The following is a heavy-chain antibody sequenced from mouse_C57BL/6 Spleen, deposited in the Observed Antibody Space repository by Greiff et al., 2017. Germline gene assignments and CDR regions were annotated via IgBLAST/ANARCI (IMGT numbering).Heavy chain of an antibody. D-gene: IGHD2-3*01. J-gene: IGHJ2*01. CDR2: ISSGGDYI. CDR1: GFTFSSYA. Sequence: EVKLVESGEGLVKPGGSLKLSCAASGFTFSSYAMSWVRQTPEKRLEWVAYISSGGDYIYYADTVKGRFTISRDNARNTLYLQMSSLKSEDTAMYYCTRDDGYQYYFDYWGQGTTLTVSS. CDR3: TRDDGYQYYFDY. V-gene: IGHV5-9-1*02.